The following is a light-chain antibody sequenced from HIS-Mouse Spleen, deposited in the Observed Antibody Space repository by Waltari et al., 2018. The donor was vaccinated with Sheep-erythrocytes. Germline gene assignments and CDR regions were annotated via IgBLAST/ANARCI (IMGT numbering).Light chain of an antibody. Sequence: QSALTQPRSVSGSPGQSVTISCTGTSSDVGGYNYVSWYQQHPGKAPKLMISDVSKRPSGCPDRFSGSKSGNTASLTISGLQAEDEADYYCCSYAGSYNHVFATGTKVTVL. CDR2: DVS. J-gene: IGLJ1*01. CDR3: CSYAGSYNHV. CDR1: SSDVGGYNY. V-gene: IGLV2-11*01.